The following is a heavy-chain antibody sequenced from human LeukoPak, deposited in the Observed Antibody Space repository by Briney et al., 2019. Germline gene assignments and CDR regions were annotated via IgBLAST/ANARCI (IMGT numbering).Heavy chain of an antibody. J-gene: IGHJ4*02. CDR3: AKDHSGRIAAAGSREDYFDY. Sequence: GGSLRLSCAASGFTFNTYNMNWVRQAPGQGLEWVSSITSSSSYIYYADSVKGRFTISRDNAKNSLYLQMNSLRAEDTAVYYCAKDHSGRIAAAGSREDYFDYWGQGTLVTVSS. CDR1: GFTFNTYN. CDR2: ITSSSSYI. V-gene: IGHV3-21*04. D-gene: IGHD6-13*01.